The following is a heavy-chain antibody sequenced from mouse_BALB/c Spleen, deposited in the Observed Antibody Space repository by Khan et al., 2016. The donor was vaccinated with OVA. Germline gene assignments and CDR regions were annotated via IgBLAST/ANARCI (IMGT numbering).Heavy chain of an antibody. Sequence: VQLQESGPEPVRPGASVKISCKGSGYTFADSGMHWVRQSHAKGLEWIGVISTYYGNIKYNQKFEGRATMTVDKSSSTAYLELARLTSEDSAVYFCTRDGMSEFTYWGQGTLVTVSA. CDR3: TRDGMSEFTY. CDR2: ISTYYGNI. D-gene: IGHD2-3*01. V-gene: IGHV1S137*01. CDR1: GYTFADSG. J-gene: IGHJ3*01.